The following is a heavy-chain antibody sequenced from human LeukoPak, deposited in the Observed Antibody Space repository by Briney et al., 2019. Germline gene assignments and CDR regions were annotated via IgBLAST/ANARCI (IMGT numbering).Heavy chain of an antibody. J-gene: IGHJ4*02. Sequence: GGSLRLSCAASGFAFSSYGMSWVRQAPGKGLEWVSAISGSGGSTYYADSVKGRFTISRDNSKNTLYLQMNSLRAEDTAVYYCARVPSYGQRYFEYWGQGTLVTVSS. CDR1: GFAFSSYG. D-gene: IGHD5-18*01. V-gene: IGHV3-23*01. CDR2: ISGSGGST. CDR3: ARVPSYGQRYFEY.